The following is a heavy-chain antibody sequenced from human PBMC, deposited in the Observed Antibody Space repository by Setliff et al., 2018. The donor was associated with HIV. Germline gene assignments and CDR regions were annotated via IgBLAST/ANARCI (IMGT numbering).Heavy chain of an antibody. CDR1: GDTFNNYG. J-gene: IGHJ5*02. V-gene: IGHV1-18*01. Sequence: ASVKVSCKVSGDTFNNYGLNWVRQAPGQGLEWMGWIGSYSGYTIYAQKFQDRLTMTTGTSTTTASMELRSLRSDDTAVYYCVRGHCNSDKCWYTWFDPWGQGTLVTVSS. D-gene: IGHD2-2*01. CDR2: IGSYSGYT. CDR3: VRGHCNSDKCWYTWFDP.